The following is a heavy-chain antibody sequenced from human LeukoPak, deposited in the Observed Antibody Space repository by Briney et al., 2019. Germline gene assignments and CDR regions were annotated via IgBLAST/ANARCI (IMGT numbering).Heavy chain of an antibody. D-gene: IGHD3-10*01. J-gene: IGHJ4*02. V-gene: IGHV4-30-4*08. CDR3: ARAPRGLNFDY. CDR2: IYYSGST. Sequence: SETLSLTCTVSGGSISSGDYYWSWIRQPPGKGLEWIGYIYYSGSTYYSPSLKSRVTISVDTSENQFSLKLSSVTAADTAVYYCARAPRGLNFDYWGQGTLVTVSS. CDR1: GGSISSGDYY.